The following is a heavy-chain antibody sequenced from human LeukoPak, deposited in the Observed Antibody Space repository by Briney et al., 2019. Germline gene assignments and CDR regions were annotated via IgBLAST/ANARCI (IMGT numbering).Heavy chain of an antibody. D-gene: IGHD6-19*01. CDR1: GFTFSSYA. CDR3: ARGVSVAGTAQLDY. V-gene: IGHV3-23*01. CDR2: ISGSGGST. J-gene: IGHJ4*02. Sequence: GGSLRLSCAASGFTFSSYAMSWVRQAPGKGLEWVSAISGSGGSTYYADSVKGRFTISRDNAKNSLYLQMNSLRAEDTAVYYCARGVSVAGTAQLDYWGQGTLATVSS.